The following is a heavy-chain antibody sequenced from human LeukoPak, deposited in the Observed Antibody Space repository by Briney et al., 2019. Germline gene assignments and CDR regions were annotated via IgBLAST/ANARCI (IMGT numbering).Heavy chain of an antibody. CDR2: ISWNSGSI. CDR3: AKGRLIVMVRGVIIPYYFDY. J-gene: IGHJ4*02. D-gene: IGHD3-10*01. CDR1: GFTFDDYA. V-gene: IGHV3-9*01. Sequence: SLRLSYAASGFTFDDYAMHWVRQAPGKGLEWVSGISWNSGSIGYADSVKGRFTISRDNAKNSLYLQMNSLRAEDTALYYCAKGRLIVMVRGVIIPYYFDYWGQGTLVTVSS.